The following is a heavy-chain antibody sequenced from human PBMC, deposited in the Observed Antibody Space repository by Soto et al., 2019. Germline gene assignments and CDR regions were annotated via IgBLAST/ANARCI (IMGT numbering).Heavy chain of an antibody. D-gene: IGHD2-21*02. Sequence: SETLSLTCTVSGGSISGYYWSWIRQPPGKGLEWIGYMYNTGSTVYNPSFKSRVTISVDTSKNQFSLKLNSVTAADTAVYYCARDLWGYCGTDCYPLDVWGQGTTITVSS. CDR2: MYNTGST. CDR3: ARDLWGYCGTDCYPLDV. V-gene: IGHV4-59*01. CDR1: GGSISGYY. J-gene: IGHJ6*02.